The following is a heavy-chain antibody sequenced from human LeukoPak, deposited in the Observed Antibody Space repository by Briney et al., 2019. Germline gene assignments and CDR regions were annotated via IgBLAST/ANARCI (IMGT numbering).Heavy chain of an antibody. CDR3: AGRSGPDDY. V-gene: IGHV3-48*01. CDR1: EFTFSSYA. Sequence: GGSLRLSCAASEFTFSSYAMHWVRQAPGKGLEWVSYISSSSGTINYADSVKGRFTISRDNAKNSLYLQMNSLRVEDTAVYYCAGRSGPDDYWGQGTLVTVSS. CDR2: ISSSSGTI. J-gene: IGHJ4*02. D-gene: IGHD2-15*01.